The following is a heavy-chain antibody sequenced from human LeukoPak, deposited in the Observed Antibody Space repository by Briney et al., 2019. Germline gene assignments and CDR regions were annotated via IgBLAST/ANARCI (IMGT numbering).Heavy chain of an antibody. D-gene: IGHD4-17*01. CDR1: GFTFSSYG. Sequence: GGSLRLSCAASGFTFSSYGMHWVRQAPGKGLEWVAVISYDGSNKYYADSVKGRFTISRDNSKNTLYLQMNSLGAEDTAVYYCAKDARYGDYDQGGSDFDYWGQGTLVTVSS. CDR2: ISYDGSNK. CDR3: AKDARYGDYDQGGSDFDY. J-gene: IGHJ4*02. V-gene: IGHV3-30*18.